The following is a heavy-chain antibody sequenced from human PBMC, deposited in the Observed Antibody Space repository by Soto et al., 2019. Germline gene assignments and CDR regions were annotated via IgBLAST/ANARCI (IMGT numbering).Heavy chain of an antibody. Sequence: SVKVSWKASGGTFSSYAISWVRQAPGQGLEWMGGIIPIFGTANYAQKFQGRVTITADESTSTAYMELSSLRSEDTAVYYCASAGVSESSSWFDPWGQGTLVTVSS. D-gene: IGHD3-3*01. CDR2: IIPIFGTA. CDR1: GGTFSSYA. CDR3: ASAGVSESSSWFDP. J-gene: IGHJ5*02. V-gene: IGHV1-69*13.